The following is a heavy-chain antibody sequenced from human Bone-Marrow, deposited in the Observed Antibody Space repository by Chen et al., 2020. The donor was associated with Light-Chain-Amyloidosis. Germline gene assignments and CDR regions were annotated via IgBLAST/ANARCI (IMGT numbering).Heavy chain of an antibody. CDR1: GFTFSSYG. CDR2: IRYYGRNK. D-gene: IGHD6-19*01. J-gene: IGHJ6*03. Sequence: QVQLVGSGGGVVQPGGSLRLSCAASGFTFSSYGMHWGRQAPGKGLEWVAFIRYYGRNKYYADSVKGRFTISRDNSKNTLYLQMNSLRAEDTAVYYCAKDVDRRLGYYYYMDVWGKGTTVTVSS. CDR3: AKDVDRRLGYYYYMDV. V-gene: IGHV3-30*02.